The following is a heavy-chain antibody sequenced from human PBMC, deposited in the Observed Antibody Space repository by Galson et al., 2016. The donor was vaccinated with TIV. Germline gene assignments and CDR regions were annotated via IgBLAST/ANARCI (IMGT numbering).Heavy chain of an antibody. D-gene: IGHD1-26*01. CDR3: ARGPTTRRGYYGLDI. Sequence: SVKVSCKVSGDSLNDLVIHWVRQAPGQGLEWMGGIIPVFGTVHYAQKFRGRVTITADKSTNTVYMGLSSLRAEDTALYYCARGPTTRRGYYGLDIWGQGTAVTVSS. V-gene: IGHV1-69*06. J-gene: IGHJ6*02. CDR2: IIPVFGTV. CDR1: GDSLNDLV.